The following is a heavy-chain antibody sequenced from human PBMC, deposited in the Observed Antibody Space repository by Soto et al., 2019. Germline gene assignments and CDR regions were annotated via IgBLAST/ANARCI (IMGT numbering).Heavy chain of an antibody. D-gene: IGHD2-15*01. V-gene: IGHV3-30*01. J-gene: IGHJ6*02. CDR3: ARGPEVAATPYYYYYGMDV. Sequence: GGSLRLSCAASGFTFSGYAMHWVRQAPGTGLEWVAVISYDGSNKYYADSVKGRFTISRDNSKNTLYLQMNSLRAEDTAVYYCARGPEVAATPYYYYYGMDVWGQGTTVTVSS. CDR1: GFTFSGYA. CDR2: ISYDGSNK.